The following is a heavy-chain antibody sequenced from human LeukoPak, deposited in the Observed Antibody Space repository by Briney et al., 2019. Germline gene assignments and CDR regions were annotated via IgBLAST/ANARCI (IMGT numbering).Heavy chain of an antibody. Sequence: PGGSLRLSCAASGFTFSSSAMSWVRQAPGKGLEWVSIISGSGSGGSTYYADSVKGRFTISRDNSKNTLYLQMNSLIAEDTAVYYCARPPVGGQLYFDYWGQGTLVTVSS. CDR2: ISGSGSGGST. V-gene: IGHV3-23*01. CDR1: GFTFSSSA. J-gene: IGHJ4*02. CDR3: ARPPVGGQLYFDY. D-gene: IGHD1-26*01.